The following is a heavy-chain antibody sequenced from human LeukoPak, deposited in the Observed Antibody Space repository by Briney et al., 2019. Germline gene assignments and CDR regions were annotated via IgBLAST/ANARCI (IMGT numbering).Heavy chain of an antibody. CDR2: INPDGSEK. D-gene: IGHD6-19*01. CDR3: ARIRRGWSQNWDY. J-gene: IGHJ4*02. V-gene: IGHV3-7*01. Sequence: PGGSLRLSCAASGFTCSSYWMSWVRQAPGKGLEWVATINPDGSEKYYVDSVKGRFTISRDNAKNSLYLQMNSLRAEDTAVYYCARIRRGWSQNWDYWGQGTLVTVSS. CDR1: GFTCSSYW.